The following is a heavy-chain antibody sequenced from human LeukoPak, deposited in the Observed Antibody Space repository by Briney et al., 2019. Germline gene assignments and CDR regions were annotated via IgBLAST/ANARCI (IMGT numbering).Heavy chain of an antibody. V-gene: IGHV1-2*04. D-gene: IGHD3-10*01. CDR3: ARDRLPMVRGVNHYYGMDV. CDR2: INPNSGGT. J-gene: IGHJ6*02. Sequence: ASVKVSCKASGYTFTGYHMHWVRQAPGQGLEWMGWINPNSGGTNYAQKFQGWVTMTRDTSISTAYMELSRLRSDDTAVYYCARDRLPMVRGVNHYYGMDVWGQGTTVTVSS. CDR1: GYTFTGYH.